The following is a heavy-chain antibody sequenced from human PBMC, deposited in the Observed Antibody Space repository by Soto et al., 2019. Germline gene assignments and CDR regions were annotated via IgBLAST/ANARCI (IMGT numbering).Heavy chain of an antibody. CDR3: ARASSGWYKHFDY. J-gene: IGHJ4*02. V-gene: IGHV4-39*01. CDR2: IYYSGST. Sequence: NPSETLSLTCTVSGGSISSSSYYWGWIRQPPGKGLEWIGSIYYSGSTYYNPSLKSRVTISVDTSKNQFSLKLSSVTAADTAVYYCARASSGWYKHFDYWGPGTLVTVSS. CDR1: GGSISSSSYY. D-gene: IGHD6-19*01.